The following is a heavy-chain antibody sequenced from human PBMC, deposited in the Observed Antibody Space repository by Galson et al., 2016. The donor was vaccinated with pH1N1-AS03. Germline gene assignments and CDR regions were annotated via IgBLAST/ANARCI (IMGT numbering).Heavy chain of an antibody. D-gene: IGHD3-10*01. CDR1: GYTFTEYY. Sequence: SVKVSCKASGYTFTEYYMYWVRQAPGRGLEWMGWINPNSGGTKSAQKFQGRVTMTRDTSINTAYMELRSLRSDDTAVYYCARGDYFGSGTYKPYYAMDVWGQGTTVTVSS. V-gene: IGHV1-2*02. CDR3: ARGDYFGSGTYKPYYAMDV. CDR2: INPNSGGT. J-gene: IGHJ6*02.